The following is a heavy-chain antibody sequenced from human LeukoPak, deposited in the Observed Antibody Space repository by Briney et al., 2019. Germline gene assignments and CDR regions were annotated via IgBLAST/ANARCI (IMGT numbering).Heavy chain of an antibody. CDR2: IYYSGST. CDR1: GGSISSSSYC. D-gene: IGHD1-26*01. V-gene: IGHV4-39*07. J-gene: IGHJ4*02. CDR3: AGETLGATTRDY. Sequence: SSETLSLTCTVSGGSISSSSYCWGWIRQPPGKGLEWIGSIYYSGSTYYNPSLKSRVTISVDTSKNQFSLKLSSVTAADTAVYYCAGETLGATTRDYWGQGTLVTVSS.